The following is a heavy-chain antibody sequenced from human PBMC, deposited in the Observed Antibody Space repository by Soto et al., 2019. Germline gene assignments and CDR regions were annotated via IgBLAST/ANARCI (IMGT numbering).Heavy chain of an antibody. CDR3: ASHAPFTSDDALDI. CDR2: IFPGDSET. D-gene: IGHD3-16*01. V-gene: IGHV5-51*03. Sequence: EVQLVQSGAEVKKPGESLKISCKGSGDSFGSYLIGWVRQMTGKGVEWMGNIFPGDSETRYSPSFQGEVTISADKSINTAYLQLSSLKASATAMSYCASHAPFTSDDALDIWGQGTMVTVSP. J-gene: IGHJ3*02. CDR1: GDSFGSYL.